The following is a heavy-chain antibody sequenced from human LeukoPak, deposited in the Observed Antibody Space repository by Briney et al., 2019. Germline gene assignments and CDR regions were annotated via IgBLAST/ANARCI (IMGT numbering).Heavy chain of an antibody. J-gene: IGHJ4*02. CDR3: ARDFFNDYGGKGRSFDY. CDR1: GGSISSSS. D-gene: IGHD4-23*01. V-gene: IGHV3-21*01. CDR2: ISSSSSYI. Sequence: ETLSLTCTVSGGSISSSSYYWGWIRQAPGKGLEWVSSISSSSSYIYYADSVKGRFTISRDNAKNSLYLQMNSLRAEDTAVYYCARDFFNDYGGKGRSFDYWGQGTLVTVSS.